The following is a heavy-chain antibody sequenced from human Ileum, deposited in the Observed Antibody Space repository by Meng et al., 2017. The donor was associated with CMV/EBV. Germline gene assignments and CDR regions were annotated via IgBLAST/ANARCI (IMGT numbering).Heavy chain of an antibody. CDR1: GFTFSSYA. Sequence: GESLKISCAASGFTFSSYAMHWVRQAPGKGLEWVAVISYDGSNKYYADSVKGRFTISRDNAKNSLYLQMTSLRAEDTAVYYCLRWVDDWGQGTLVTVSS. CDR2: ISYDGSNK. CDR3: LRWVDD. J-gene: IGHJ4*02. V-gene: IGHV3-30-3*01.